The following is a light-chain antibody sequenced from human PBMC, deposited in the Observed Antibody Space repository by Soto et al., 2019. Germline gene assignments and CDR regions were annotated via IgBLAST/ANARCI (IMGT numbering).Light chain of an antibody. Sequence: EIVLTQSPGTLSLSPLESATLSCRASQSVSRNYLAWYQQRVGQAPRLLIYGASSRATGVPDRFSGSGSGTDFTLTISRLEPEDFAVYFCQQYGTSPCTFGQGTKVEIK. CDR2: GAS. CDR3: QQYGTSPCT. J-gene: IGKJ1*01. CDR1: QSVSRNY. V-gene: IGKV3-20*01.